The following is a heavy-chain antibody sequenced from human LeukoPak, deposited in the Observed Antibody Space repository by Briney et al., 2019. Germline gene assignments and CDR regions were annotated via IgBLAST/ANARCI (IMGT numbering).Heavy chain of an antibody. CDR2: ISSSSSYI. V-gene: IGHV3-21*04. Sequence: PGGSLRLSCAASGFTFSSYSMNWVRQAPGKGLEWVSSISSSSSYIYYADSVKGRFTISRDNSKNTLYLQMNSLRAEDTAVYYCAKDLSSGWPDAFDIWAQGTMVTVSS. CDR3: AKDLSSGWPDAFDI. J-gene: IGHJ3*02. D-gene: IGHD6-19*01. CDR1: GFTFSSYS.